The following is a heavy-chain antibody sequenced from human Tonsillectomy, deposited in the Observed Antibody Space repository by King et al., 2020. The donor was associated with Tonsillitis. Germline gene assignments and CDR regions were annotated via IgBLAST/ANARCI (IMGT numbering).Heavy chain of an antibody. CDR1: GFSFSSYA. CDR2: ISGSGATT. V-gene: IGHV3-23*04. J-gene: IGHJ4*02. D-gene: IGHD3-16*01. Sequence: VQLVESGGGLVQPGGSLRLSCAGSGFSFSSYAMSCVRQAPGKGLEWVSFISGSGATTYFADSVKGRFTISRDNSKNTLYLQMNSLRAEDTAVYYCAKDYEEIIDYWGQGTLVTVSS. CDR3: AKDYEEIIDY.